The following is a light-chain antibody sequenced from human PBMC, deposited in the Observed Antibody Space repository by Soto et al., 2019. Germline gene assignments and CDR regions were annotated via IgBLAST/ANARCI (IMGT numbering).Light chain of an antibody. J-gene: IGKJ5*01. Sequence: EIVLTQSPGTLSLSPGERATLSCRASQSVSSSYLAWYQHRPGQAPRLLIYYISTRATGIPARFSGSGSGTEFTLTINSLQSEDSAVYYCQQHNQWPITFGQGTRLEIK. CDR1: QSVSSSY. CDR2: YIS. CDR3: QQHNQWPIT. V-gene: IGKV3D-15*01.